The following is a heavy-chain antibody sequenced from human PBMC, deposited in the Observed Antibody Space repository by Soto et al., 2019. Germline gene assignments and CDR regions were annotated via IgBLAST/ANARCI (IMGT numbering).Heavy chain of an antibody. D-gene: IGHD6-19*01. V-gene: IGHV4-34*01. CDR3: ANAVRRGPWQWLGRFDY. J-gene: IGHJ4*02. CDR1: GGSFSGYY. Sequence: CESLAATLEVYGGSFSGYYWRWIRQPPWNGLEWIGEINHSGSTNYNPSLKSRVTISVDTSKNQFSLKLSSVTAADTAVYYCANAVRRGPWQWLGRFDYWGQGTLVSVSS. CDR2: INHSGST.